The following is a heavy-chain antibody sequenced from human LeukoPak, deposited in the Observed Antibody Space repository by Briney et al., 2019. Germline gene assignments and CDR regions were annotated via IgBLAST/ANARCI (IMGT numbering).Heavy chain of an antibody. V-gene: IGHV3-30*02. J-gene: IGHJ5*01. CDR1: GVTFNNYA. Sequence: GGSLRLSCAASGVTFNNYAMHWGRQAPGKGLEWVAFIRYNGNNQYYADSVKGRFTISRDNSKNTLYLQMNSLRAEDTAVYYCAKDRHAPGRYCSSTSCFPFDSWGQGTLVTVSS. D-gene: IGHD2-2*01. CDR3: AKDRHAPGRYCSSTSCFPFDS. CDR2: IRYNGNNQ.